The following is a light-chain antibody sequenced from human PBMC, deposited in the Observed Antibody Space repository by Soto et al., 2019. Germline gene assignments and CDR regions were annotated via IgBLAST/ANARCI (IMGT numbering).Light chain of an antibody. CDR3: QQYNNWPTLT. CDR2: GAS. V-gene: IGKV3-15*01. CDR1: QSVSRH. Sequence: EIVMTQSPATLSVSPGERSTLSCRASQSVSRHLAWYQQTPGQAPSLIXYGASTRANGIPARFSGSGSGTELTLTISSLQSEDFAVYACQQYNNWPTLTFGGGTKVDNK. J-gene: IGKJ4*01.